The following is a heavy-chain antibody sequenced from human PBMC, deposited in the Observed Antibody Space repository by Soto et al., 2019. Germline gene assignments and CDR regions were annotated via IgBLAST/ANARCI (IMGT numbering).Heavy chain of an antibody. CDR1: GASVSEGY. CDR2: IYYSGST. CDR3: ARGGYSYCYSDY. J-gene: IGHJ4*02. V-gene: IGHV4-59*02. D-gene: IGHD5-18*01. Sequence: TLSLSCTVSGASVSEGYWSWIRQPPGKGLEWIGYIYYSGSTNYNPSLKSRVPISVDTSKNQFSLKLSSVTAADTAVYYCARGGYSYCYSDYWGQGTRCTVAS.